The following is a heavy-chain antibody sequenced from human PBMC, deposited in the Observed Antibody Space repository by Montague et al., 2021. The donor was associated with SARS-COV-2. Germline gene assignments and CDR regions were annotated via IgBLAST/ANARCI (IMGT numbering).Heavy chain of an antibody. J-gene: IGHJ2*01. D-gene: IGHD3-10*01. CDR2: SYNSGNT. Sequence: SETLSLTCTVSGASISASYWSWIRQPPGKGLEWIGCSYNSGNTRYNPSLKGRLTTSVDTSKNQFSLRLTSVTAADTAVYYCARVIGSGTFVYWYFDLWGRGTLVSVSS. CDR1: GASISASY. V-gene: IGHV4-59*01. CDR3: ARVIGSGTFVYWYFDL.